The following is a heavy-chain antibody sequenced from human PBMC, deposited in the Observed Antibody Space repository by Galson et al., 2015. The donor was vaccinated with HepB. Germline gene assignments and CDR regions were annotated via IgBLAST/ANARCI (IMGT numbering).Heavy chain of an antibody. CDR2: ISYDGSNK. J-gene: IGHJ6*02. Sequence: SLRLSCAASGFTFSSYGMHWVRQAPGKGLEWVAVISYDGSNKYYADSVKGRFTLSRDNSKNTLYLQMNSLRAEDTAVYYCAKRTQYSSSWGRTHFYYYHGMDVWGQGTTVTVSS. D-gene: IGHD6-13*01. CDR1: GFTFSSYG. V-gene: IGHV3-30*18. CDR3: AKRTQYSSSWGRTHFYYYHGMDV.